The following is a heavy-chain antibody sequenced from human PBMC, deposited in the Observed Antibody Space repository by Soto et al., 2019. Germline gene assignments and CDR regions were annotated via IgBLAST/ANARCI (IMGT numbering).Heavy chain of an antibody. CDR1: GYTFTIYY. CDR3: ARDHMATSNYFDY. CDR2: VNLSGGRA. V-gene: IGHV1-46*01. Sequence: ASVKVSCTASGYTFTIYYFHWVRQAPGQGLEWMGIVNLSGGRASYAQKFQGRVTMTRDTSTSTVYMELSSLRSEDTAVYYCARDHMATSNYFDYWGQGTLVTVSS. D-gene: IGHD5-12*01. J-gene: IGHJ4*02.